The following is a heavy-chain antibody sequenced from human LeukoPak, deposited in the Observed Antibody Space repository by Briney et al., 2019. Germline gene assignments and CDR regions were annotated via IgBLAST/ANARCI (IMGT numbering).Heavy chain of an antibody. J-gene: IGHJ4*02. D-gene: IGHD6-19*01. CDR2: INHSGST. CDR3: ARTRSGWYMGNDY. Sequence: GSLRLSCAASGFTFSSYAMSWVRQPPGKGLEWIGEINHSGSTNYNPSLKSRVTISVDTSKNQFSLKLSSVTAADTAVYYCARTRSGWYMGNDYWGQGTLVTVSS. CDR1: GFTFSSYA. V-gene: IGHV4-34*01.